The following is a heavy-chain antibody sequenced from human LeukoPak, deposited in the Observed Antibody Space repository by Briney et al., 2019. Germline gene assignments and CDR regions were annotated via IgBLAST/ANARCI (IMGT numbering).Heavy chain of an antibody. Sequence: SETLSLTCTVSGGSISSYYWSWIRQPPGKGLEWIGYIYYSGSTNYNPSLKSRVTISVDTSKNQFSLKLSSVTAADTAVYYCARHRYCSGGSCYFPMDVWGQGTTVTVSS. V-gene: IGHV4-59*08. J-gene: IGHJ6*02. CDR1: GGSISSYY. CDR2: IYYSGST. D-gene: IGHD2-15*01. CDR3: ARHRYCSGGSCYFPMDV.